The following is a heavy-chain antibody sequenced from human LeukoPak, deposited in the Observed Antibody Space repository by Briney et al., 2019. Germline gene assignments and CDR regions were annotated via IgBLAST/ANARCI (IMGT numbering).Heavy chain of an antibody. D-gene: IGHD3-10*01. V-gene: IGHV3-74*01. CDR1: GFTFSNYW. CDR2: INRDGSTT. J-gene: IGHJ4*02. Sequence: GGSLRLSCAASGFTFSNYWVHWVRQAPGKGLVWVSRINRDGSTTNYADSVKGRFTVSRDNAKNTLNLQMNSLRAEDTAVYYCARDRKSGESSEINFWGQGTLVTVSS. CDR3: ARDRKSGESSEINF.